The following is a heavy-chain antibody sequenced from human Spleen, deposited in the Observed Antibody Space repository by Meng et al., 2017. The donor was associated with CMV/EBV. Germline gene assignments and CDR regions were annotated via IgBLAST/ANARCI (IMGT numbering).Heavy chain of an antibody. J-gene: IGHJ4*02. Sequence: YDWSWIRQHPGKGLEWIGYIYYSGSTYYNPSLKSRVTISVDTSKNQFSLKLSSVTAADTAVYYCARDLASQGYYDSSGYYYVGGFDYWGQGTLVTVS. CDR2: IYYSGST. CDR3: ARDLASQGYYDSSGYYYVGGFDY. CDR1: YD. V-gene: IGHV4-31*02. D-gene: IGHD3-22*01.